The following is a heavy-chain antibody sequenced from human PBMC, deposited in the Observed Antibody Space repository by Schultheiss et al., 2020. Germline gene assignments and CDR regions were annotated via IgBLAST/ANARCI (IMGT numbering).Heavy chain of an antibody. V-gene: IGHV3-30*01. J-gene: IGHJ4*02. CDR3: ARSKLQAFDY. CDR1: GFTFSSYA. CDR2: ISYDGSNK. D-gene: IGHD1-26*01. Sequence: GESLKISCAASGFTFSSYAMHWVRQAPGKGLEWVAVISYDGSNKYYADSVKGRFTISRDNSKNTLYLQMNSLRAEDTAVYYCARSKLQAFDYWGQGTLVTVSS.